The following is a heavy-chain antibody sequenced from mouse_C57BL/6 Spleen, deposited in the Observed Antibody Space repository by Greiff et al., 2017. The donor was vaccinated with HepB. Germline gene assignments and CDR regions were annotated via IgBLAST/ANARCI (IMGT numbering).Heavy chain of an antibody. D-gene: IGHD3-3*01. CDR2: IYPGDGDT. J-gene: IGHJ4*01. CDR3: ARFRDPYAMDY. Sequence: QVQLKQSGPELVKPGASVKISCKASGYAFSSSWMNWVKQRPGKGLEWIGRIYPGDGDTNYNGKFKGKATLTANKSSSTAYMQLSSLTSEDSAVYFCARFRDPYAMDYWGQGTSVTVSS. CDR1: GYAFSSSW. V-gene: IGHV1-82*01.